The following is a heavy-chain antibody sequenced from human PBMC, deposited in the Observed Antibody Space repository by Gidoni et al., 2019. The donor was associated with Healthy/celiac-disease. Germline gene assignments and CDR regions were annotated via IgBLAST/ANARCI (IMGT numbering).Heavy chain of an antibody. Sequence: QVTLKESGPVLVKPTETLTLTCTVSGFSLSNARMGVSWIRQPPGKALEWLAHIFSNDEKSYSTSLKSRLTISKDTSKSQVVLTMTNMDPVDTATYYCARVQTPYYDYVWGSYRGAYYGMDVWGQGTTVTVSS. D-gene: IGHD3-16*02. CDR3: ARVQTPYYDYVWGSYRGAYYGMDV. CDR1: GFSLSNARMG. CDR2: IFSNDEK. J-gene: IGHJ6*02. V-gene: IGHV2-26*01.